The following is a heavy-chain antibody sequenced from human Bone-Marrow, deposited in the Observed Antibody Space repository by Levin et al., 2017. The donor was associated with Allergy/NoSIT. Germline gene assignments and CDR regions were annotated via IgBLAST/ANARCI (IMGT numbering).Heavy chain of an antibody. CDR2: INHSGST. V-gene: IGHV4-34*01. D-gene: IGHD3-10*01. J-gene: IGHJ4*02. CDR1: GGSFSGYY. Sequence: SETLSLTCAVYGGSFSGYYWSWIRQPPGKGLEWIGEINHSGSTNYNPSLKSRVTISVDTSKNQFSLKLSSVTAADTAVYYCARGVGSNFDYWGQGTLVTVSS. CDR3: ARGVGSNFDY.